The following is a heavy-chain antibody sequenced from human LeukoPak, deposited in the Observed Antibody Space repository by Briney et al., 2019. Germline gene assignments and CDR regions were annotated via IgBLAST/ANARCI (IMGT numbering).Heavy chain of an antibody. Sequence: GGSLRLSCAASGFTFSSYSMNWARQAPGKGLEWVSSISSSSSYIYYADSVKGRFTISRDNAKNSLYLQMNSLRAEDTAVYYCARERSYDYVWGSYRRDAFGIWGQGTMVTVSS. CDR3: ARERSYDYVWGSYRRDAFGI. D-gene: IGHD3-16*02. J-gene: IGHJ3*02. V-gene: IGHV3-21*01. CDR1: GFTFSSYS. CDR2: ISSSSSYI.